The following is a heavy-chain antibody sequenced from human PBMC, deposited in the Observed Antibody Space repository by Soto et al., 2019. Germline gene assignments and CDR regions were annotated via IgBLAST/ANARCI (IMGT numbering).Heavy chain of an antibody. CDR2: INAGGGDT. CDR3: ARGRVVRGVTTSFPHDF. V-gene: IGHV1-3*01. D-gene: IGHD3-10*01. Sequence: QVQLVQSGAEVKKPGASVKVSCKTSGYTFTTYAMHGGRQAPGQRLEWMGWINAGGGDTKYSQRFQGRVTISRDTSASTVYMELSSLTPEDTAVDYWARGRVVRGVTTSFPHDFWGQGTLVTVSS. CDR1: GYTFTTYA. J-gene: IGHJ4*02.